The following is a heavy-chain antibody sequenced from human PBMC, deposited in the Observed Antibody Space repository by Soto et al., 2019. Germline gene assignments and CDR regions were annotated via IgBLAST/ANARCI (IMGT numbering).Heavy chain of an antibody. J-gene: IGHJ6*02. CDR3: AKGHFFGVVTPYGMDV. CDR1: GFTFCDYA. V-gene: IGHV3-43D*04. CDR2: ISWDGGST. D-gene: IGHD3-3*01. Sequence: PWGSLRLSCAASGFTFCDYAIHCFRQSAFKCLEWVSLISWDGGSTYYADSVKGRFTISRDNSKNSLYLQMNSLRAEDTALYYCAKGHFFGVVTPYGMDVWGQGTTVTVSS.